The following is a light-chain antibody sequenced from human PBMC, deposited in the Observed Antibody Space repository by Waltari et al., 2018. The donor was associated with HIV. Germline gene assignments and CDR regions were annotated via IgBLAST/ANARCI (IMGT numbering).Light chain of an antibody. CDR1: SSNIGSNS. CDR2: NNN. CDR3: AAWDDSLSGRV. V-gene: IGLV1-44*01. J-gene: IGLJ2*01. Sequence: QSVLTQPPSASGTPGQRVTISCSGSSSNIGSNSVNWYQQLPGTAPKLLIYNNNERPSWVPHRFSGSRSGTSASLAISGLQSEDEADYYCAAWDDSLSGRVFGGGTKLTVL.